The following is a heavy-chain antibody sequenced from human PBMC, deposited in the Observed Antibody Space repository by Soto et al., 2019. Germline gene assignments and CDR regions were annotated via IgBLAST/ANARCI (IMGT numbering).Heavy chain of an antibody. D-gene: IGHD6-19*01. Sequence: ASVKVSCKASGYSFTNYGITWVRQAPGQGFEWMGWISAYNGDTNYAQRLQGRVTMTTDASTSTAYLELRSLRSDDTAVYYCARDRGVAPPVAGNTHYYYYMDAWGKGTKVTVS. CDR3: ARDRGVAPPVAGNTHYYYYMDA. CDR2: ISAYNGDT. CDR1: GYSFTNYG. V-gene: IGHV1-18*01. J-gene: IGHJ6*03.